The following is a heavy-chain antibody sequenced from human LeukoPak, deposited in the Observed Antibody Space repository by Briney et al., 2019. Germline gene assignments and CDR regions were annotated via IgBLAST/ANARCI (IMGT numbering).Heavy chain of an antibody. CDR1: GGAFSSYA. V-gene: IGHV1-69*01. Sequence: ASVKVSCKASGGAFSSYAISWVRQAPGQGLEWMGGIIPIFGTANYAQKFQGRVTITADESTSTAYMELSSLRSEDTAVYYCARADFWSGYSGWFDPWGQGTLVTVSS. J-gene: IGHJ5*02. CDR3: ARADFWSGYSGWFDP. D-gene: IGHD3-3*01. CDR2: IIPIFGTA.